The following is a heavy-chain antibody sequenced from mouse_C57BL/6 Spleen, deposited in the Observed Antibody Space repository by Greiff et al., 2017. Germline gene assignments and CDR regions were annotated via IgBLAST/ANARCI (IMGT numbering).Heavy chain of an antibody. CDR2: INPYNGGT. CDR3: ARGNYGSSYWYFDV. Sequence: EVQLKESGPVLVKPGASVKMSCKASGYTFTDYYMNWVKQSHGKSLEWIGVINPYNGGTSYNQKFKGKATLTVDKSSSTAYMQLNSLTSEDSAVYYCARGNYGSSYWYFDVWGTGTTVTVSS. CDR1: GYTFTDYY. J-gene: IGHJ1*03. V-gene: IGHV1-19*01. D-gene: IGHD1-1*01.